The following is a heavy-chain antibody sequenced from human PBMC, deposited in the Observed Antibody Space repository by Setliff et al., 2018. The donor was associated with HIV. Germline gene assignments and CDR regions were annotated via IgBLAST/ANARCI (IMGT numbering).Heavy chain of an antibody. CDR3: ARAPFTSGHYGADY. J-gene: IGHJ4*02. CDR1: GYTFSGYY. D-gene: IGHD3-10*01. V-gene: IGHV1-2*02. Sequence: ASVKVSCKASGYTFSGYYIHWVRQAPGQGLEWMGWLNPRSGGSDYAQRFQGRVTMTRDTSISTAYMELSRLTSDDTAVYCCARAPFTSGHYGADYWGQGTLVTVSS. CDR2: LNPRSGGS.